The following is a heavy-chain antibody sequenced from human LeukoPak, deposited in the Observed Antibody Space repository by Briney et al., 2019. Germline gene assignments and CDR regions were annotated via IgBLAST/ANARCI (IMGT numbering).Heavy chain of an antibody. CDR1: GYSFASYW. Sequence: GESLKISCKGSGYSFASYWIAWVRPMPGKGLEWMGIIYPGDSDTRYSPSFQGQVTISADKSISTAYLQWSSLKASDTAIYYCASQWGDCSSTSCYSAYWGQGTLVTVSS. CDR2: IYPGDSDT. J-gene: IGHJ4*02. D-gene: IGHD2-2*01. V-gene: IGHV5-51*01. CDR3: ASQWGDCSSTSCYSAY.